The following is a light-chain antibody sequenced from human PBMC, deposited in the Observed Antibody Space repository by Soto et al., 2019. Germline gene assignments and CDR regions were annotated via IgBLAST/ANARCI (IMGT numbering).Light chain of an antibody. J-gene: IGLJ3*02. V-gene: IGLV4-60*02. Sequence: VLTQSSSASASLGSSVKLTCTLSSGHSSFIIAWHQQQPGKAPRFLMKLEGDGSYDKGSGVPDRFSGSSSGADRYLTISNLQFEDEADYYCETWDSNTWVFGGGTKLTVL. CDR2: LEGDGSY. CDR1: SGHSSFI. CDR3: ETWDSNTWV.